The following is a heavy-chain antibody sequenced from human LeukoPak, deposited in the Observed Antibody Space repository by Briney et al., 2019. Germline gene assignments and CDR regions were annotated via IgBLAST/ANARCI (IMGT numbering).Heavy chain of an antibody. CDR2: ISYDGSNK. J-gene: IGHJ4*02. CDR3: AKGRGFRVWDPWDN. V-gene: IGHV3-30*04. CDR1: GFTFSSYA. D-gene: IGHD3-16*01. Sequence: RGSLRLSCAASGFTFSSYAMHWVRQAPGKGLEWVAVISYDGSNKYYADSVKGRFTISRDNSKNTLYLQMNSLRAEDTAVYYCAKGRGFRVWDPWDNWGQGTLITVSS.